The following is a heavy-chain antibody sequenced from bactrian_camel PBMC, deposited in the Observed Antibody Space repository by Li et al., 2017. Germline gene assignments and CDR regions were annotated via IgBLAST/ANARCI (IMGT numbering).Heavy chain of an antibody. CDR3: AASFQLPCLGSDERAYDY. CDR2: IRTGYPYTS. D-gene: IGHD1*01. J-gene: IGHJ4*01. CDR1: GYTGGRHC. Sequence: HVQLVESGGGSEQTGGSARLSCTTSGYTGGRHCMAWFRQAPGKEREGVASIRTGYPYTSDYADFVKGRFTISQDNAGNTLYLQMNSLQPEDTAVYFCAASFQLPCLGSDERAYDYWGQGTQVTVS. V-gene: IGHV3S1*01.